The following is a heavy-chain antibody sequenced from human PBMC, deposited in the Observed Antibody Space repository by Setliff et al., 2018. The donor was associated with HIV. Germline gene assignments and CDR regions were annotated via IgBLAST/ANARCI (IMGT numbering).Heavy chain of an antibody. CDR2: IRYDGSNK. D-gene: IGHD3-22*01. Sequence: GGSLRLSCVASRFTFNDYWMSWVRQAPGKGLEWVAFIRYDGSNKYYADSVKGRFTISRDNSKNTLYLQMNSLRAEDTAVYYCAKDRYYDSSGSPFDYWGQGTLVTVSS. CDR1: RFTFNDYW. CDR3: AKDRYYDSSGSPFDY. V-gene: IGHV3-30*02. J-gene: IGHJ4*02.